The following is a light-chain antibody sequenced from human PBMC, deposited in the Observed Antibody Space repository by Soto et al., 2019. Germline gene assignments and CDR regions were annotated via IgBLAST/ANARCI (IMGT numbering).Light chain of an antibody. CDR2: DAS. Sequence: MTQSPSTLSASVGDGVTITCRASQTISGWLAWYQQRPGKAPKLLISDASSLRSGVPSRFSGSGSGTEFTLTIRSLQPDDFGSYYCQQYKMYSPWTFGQGTKVDIK. J-gene: IGKJ1*01. V-gene: IGKV1-5*01. CDR3: QQYKMYSPWT. CDR1: QTISGW.